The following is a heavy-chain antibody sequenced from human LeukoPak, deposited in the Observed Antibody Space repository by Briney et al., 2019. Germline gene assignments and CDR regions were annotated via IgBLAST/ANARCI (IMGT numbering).Heavy chain of an antibody. Sequence: PSETLSLTCAVSGYSISSGYYWGWIRQPPGKGLEWIGSIYHSGSTYYNPSLKSRVTISVGTSKNQFSLKLSSVTAADTDVYYCARRDGASYWYFDLWGRGTLVTVSS. CDR1: GYSISSGYY. CDR3: ARRDGASYWYFDL. D-gene: IGHD1-26*01. J-gene: IGHJ2*01. V-gene: IGHV4-38-2*01. CDR2: IYHSGST.